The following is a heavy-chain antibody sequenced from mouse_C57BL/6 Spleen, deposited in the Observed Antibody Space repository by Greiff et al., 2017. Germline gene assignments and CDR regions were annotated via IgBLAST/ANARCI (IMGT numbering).Heavy chain of an antibody. V-gene: IGHV1-72*01. CDR3: ARATTVDYAMDY. Sequence: QVQLQPGAELVKPGASVKLSCKASGYTFTSYWMHWVKQRPGRGLEWIGRIDPNSGGTKYNEKFKSKATLTVDKPSSTAYMQLSSLTSEDSAVYYCARATTVDYAMDYWGQGTSVTVSS. CDR1: GYTFTSYW. J-gene: IGHJ4*01. D-gene: IGHD1-1*01. CDR2: IDPNSGGT.